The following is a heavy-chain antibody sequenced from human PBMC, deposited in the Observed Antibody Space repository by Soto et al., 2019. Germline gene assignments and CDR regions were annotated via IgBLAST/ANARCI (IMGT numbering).Heavy chain of an antibody. CDR2: TYYSSKWHH. Sequence: SQTLSLTCDISGDSVSSTSAAWNSIRQSPSRGLEWLRRTYYSSKWHHYYPASVKSRITINPDTSKNQFSLQLNSVTPEDTAVYYCARAQWELWFVPWGQGTLVTVSS. V-gene: IGHV6-1*01. CDR3: ARAQWELWFVP. D-gene: IGHD1-26*01. CDR1: GDSVSSTSAA. J-gene: IGHJ5*02.